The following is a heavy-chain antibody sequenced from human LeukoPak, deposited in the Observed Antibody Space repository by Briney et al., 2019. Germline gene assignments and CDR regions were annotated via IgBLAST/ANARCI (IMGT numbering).Heavy chain of an antibody. V-gene: IGHV4-59*01. CDR2: IYYSGST. CDR3: AADSNGLDV. CDR1: GGSISSYY. Sequence: SETLSLTCTVSGGSISSYYWSWIRQPPGKGLEWIGSIYYSGSTNYNPSLKSRVTISVDTSKNHFSLKLTSVTAADTAVYYCAADSNGLDVWGQGTTVTVSS. J-gene: IGHJ6*02. D-gene: IGHD2-21*01.